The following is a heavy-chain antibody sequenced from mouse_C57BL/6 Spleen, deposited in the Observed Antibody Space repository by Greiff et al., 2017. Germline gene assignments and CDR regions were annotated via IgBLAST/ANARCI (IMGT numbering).Heavy chain of an antibody. CDR3: ARSKGYGSTFDY. CDR2: IYPGDGDT. J-gene: IGHJ2*01. D-gene: IGHD1-1*01. V-gene: IGHV1-82*01. CDR1: GYAFSSSW. Sequence: VQLQESGPELVKPGASVKISCKASGYAFSSSWMNWVKQRPGKGLEWIGRIYPGDGDTNYNGKFKGKATLTADKSSSTAYMQLSSLTSEDSAVYFCARSKGYGSTFDYWGQGTTLTVSS.